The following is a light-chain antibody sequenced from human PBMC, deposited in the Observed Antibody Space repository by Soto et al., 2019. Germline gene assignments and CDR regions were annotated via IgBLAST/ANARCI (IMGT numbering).Light chain of an antibody. CDR2: GAS. V-gene: IGKV3-15*01. CDR1: QSVSSN. Sequence: EIAMTQSPATLSVSPGERVTLSCRASQSVSSNLAWYQQKPGQAPRLLLYGASTRATGIPARFSGSGSGTEFTLTISSLQSEDCAVYYCQQYNSWPLTFGGGTKVEIK. CDR3: QQYNSWPLT. J-gene: IGKJ4*01.